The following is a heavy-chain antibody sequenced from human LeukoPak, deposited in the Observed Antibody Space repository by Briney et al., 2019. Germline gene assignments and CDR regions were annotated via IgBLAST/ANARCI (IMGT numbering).Heavy chain of an antibody. Sequence: SETLSLTCAVYGGSFSGHYWSWIRQPPGKGLEWIGEINHSRSTNYNPSLKSRVTISVDTSKNQFSLKLSSVTAADTAVYYCAREGDSSSVGWFDPWGQGTLVTVSS. CDR2: INHSRST. D-gene: IGHD6-13*01. V-gene: IGHV4-34*01. CDR1: GGSFSGHY. J-gene: IGHJ5*02. CDR3: AREGDSSSVGWFDP.